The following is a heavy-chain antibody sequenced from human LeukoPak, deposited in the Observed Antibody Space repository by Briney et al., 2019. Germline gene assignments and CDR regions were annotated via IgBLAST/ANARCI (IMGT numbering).Heavy chain of an antibody. J-gene: IGHJ5*02. CDR1: GGSISSYY. D-gene: IGHD4-17*01. CDR2: IYYSGST. Sequence: SETLSLTCTVSGGSISSYYWIWLRQPPGKGLEWIGYIYYSGSTNYNPSLKSRVTISVDTSKNQFSLNLTSVTAADTAVYYCAKGDKEMTTVSRNWFDPWGQGTLVTVSS. CDR3: AKGDKEMTTVSRNWFDP. V-gene: IGHV4-59*08.